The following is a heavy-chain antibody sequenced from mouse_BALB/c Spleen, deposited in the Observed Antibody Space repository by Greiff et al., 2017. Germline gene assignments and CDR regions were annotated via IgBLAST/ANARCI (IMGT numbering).Heavy chain of an antibody. V-gene: IGHV2-6-7*01. D-gene: IGHD2-10*01. CDR1: GFSLTGYG. J-gene: IGHJ1*01. Sequence: QVQLKQSGPGLVAPSQSLSITCTVSGFSLTGYGVNWVRQPPGKGLEWLGMIWGDGSTDYNSALKSRLSISKDNSKSQVFLKMNSLQTDDTARYYCARTYSGNYWYFDVWGAGTTVTVSS. CDR2: IWGDGST. CDR3: ARTYSGNYWYFDV.